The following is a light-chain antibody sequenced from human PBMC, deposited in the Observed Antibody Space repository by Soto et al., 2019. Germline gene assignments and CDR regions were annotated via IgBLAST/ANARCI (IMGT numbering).Light chain of an antibody. CDR2: GAS. CDR3: HQYGYSPNT. V-gene: IGKV3-20*01. Sequence: EIVLTQSPGTLSLSPGEGATLSCRASRSVSSRYLAWYQQKPGQAPRLLIYGASSRATGIPDRFSGSGSGTDCTLTISRLEPEDFAVYHCHQYGYSPNTFGQGTKLEIK. CDR1: RSVSSRY. J-gene: IGKJ2*01.